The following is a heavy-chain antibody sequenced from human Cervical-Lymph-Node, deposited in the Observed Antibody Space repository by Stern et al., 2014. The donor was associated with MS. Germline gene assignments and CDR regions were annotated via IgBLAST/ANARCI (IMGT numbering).Heavy chain of an antibody. D-gene: IGHD5-18*01. J-gene: IGHJ6*02. CDR1: GYTFINYD. Sequence: QVQLVQSGSQVRKPGASVKVSCQALGYTFINYDIFWVRQATGQGLEWMGWMNPNNANTGHAQKFQGRVTMTRNTSISTAYMELSGLRSDDTAVYYCVRVGFSYGYGLDAWGQGTAVIVSS. CDR3: VRVGFSYGYGLDA. V-gene: IGHV1-8*01. CDR2: MNPNNANT.